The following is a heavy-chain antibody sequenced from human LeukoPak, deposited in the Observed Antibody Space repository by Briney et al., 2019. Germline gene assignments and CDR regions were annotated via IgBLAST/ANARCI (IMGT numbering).Heavy chain of an antibody. CDR2: ISYDGSNK. CDR3: ARSGYSYGYGWFDP. CDR1: GFTFSSYA. J-gene: IGHJ5*02. Sequence: PGGSQRLSCAASGFTFSSYAMHWVRQAPGKGLEWVAVISYDGSNKYYADSVKGRFTISRDNSKNTLYLQMNSLRAEDTAVYYCARSGYSYGYGWFDPWGQGTLVTVSS. D-gene: IGHD5-18*01. V-gene: IGHV3-30-3*01.